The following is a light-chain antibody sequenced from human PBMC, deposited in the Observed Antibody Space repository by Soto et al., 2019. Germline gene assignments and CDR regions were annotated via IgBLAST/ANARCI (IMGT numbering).Light chain of an antibody. V-gene: IGKV1-5*01. CDR3: QQYNSYSPWT. J-gene: IGKJ1*01. CDR1: QSISSW. CDR2: DAS. Sequence: IQMTQSPSSLSASVGDRVTITCRASQSISSWLAWYQQKPGKAPKLLIYDASSLESGVPSRFSGSGSGTEFTLTISSLQPDDFATYYCQQYNSYSPWTIGQGTQVDI.